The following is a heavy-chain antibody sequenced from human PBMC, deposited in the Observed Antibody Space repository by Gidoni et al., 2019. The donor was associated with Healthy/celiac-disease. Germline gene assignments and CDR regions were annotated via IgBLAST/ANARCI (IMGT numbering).Heavy chain of an antibody. J-gene: IGHJ3*02. CDR3: ARDWGILNAFDI. V-gene: IGHV3-66*02. CDR2: IYSGGST. D-gene: IGHD3-16*01. CDR1: VFTVSSNY. Sequence: EVQLVESGGGLVPPGGSLRLSCAASVFTVSSNYLSWVRQAPGKGLEWVSVIYSGGSTYYADSVKGRFTISRDNSKNTLYLQMNSLRAEDTAVYYCARDWGILNAFDIWGQGTMVTVSS.